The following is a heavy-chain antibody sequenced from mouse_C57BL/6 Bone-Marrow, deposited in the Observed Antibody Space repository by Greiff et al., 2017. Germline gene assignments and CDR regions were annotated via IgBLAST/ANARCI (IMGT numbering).Heavy chain of an antibody. CDR3: ARPPHYCGSSYSYYFDY. CDR1: GYTFTSYW. J-gene: IGHJ2*01. D-gene: IGHD1-1*01. CDR2: IHPNSGST. V-gene: IGHV1-64*01. Sequence: QVHVKQPGAELVKPGASVKLSCKASGYTFTSYWMHWVKQRPGQGLEWIGMIHPNSGSTNYNEKFKSKATLTVDKSSSTAYMQLSSQTSEDSAVYCCARPPHYCGSSYSYYFDYWGQGTTLTVAS.